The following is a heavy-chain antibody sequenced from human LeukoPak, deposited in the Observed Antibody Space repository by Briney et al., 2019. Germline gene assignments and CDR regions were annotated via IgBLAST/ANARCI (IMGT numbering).Heavy chain of an antibody. CDR3: ARSARGDESAYYYMDH. V-gene: IGHV3-7*01. J-gene: IGHJ4*02. CDR1: VFTLSHYW. CDR2: IKQDGSEK. D-gene: IGHD3-22*01. Sequence: PGGPVTLFCAGSVFTLSHYWMLGLRQSRGKGVEGVANIKQDGSEKSYVDSVKGRFAVSRDNAINSLFLQVNSLRVEDTAVYYCARSARGDESAYYYMDHWGQGTLVTVSS.